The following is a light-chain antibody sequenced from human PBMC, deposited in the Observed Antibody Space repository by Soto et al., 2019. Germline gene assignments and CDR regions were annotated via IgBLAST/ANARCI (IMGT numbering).Light chain of an antibody. CDR1: QSVSSN. J-gene: IGKJ1*01. CDR2: GAS. CDR3: QQYNNSPWT. Sequence: EVVMAQSPATLSVSPGERATLSCRASQSVSSNLAWYQQKPGQAPRLLIYGASTRATGIPARFSGSGSGTEFTLTISSLQSEYFAVYYCQQYNNSPWTFGQGTTV. V-gene: IGKV3-15*01.